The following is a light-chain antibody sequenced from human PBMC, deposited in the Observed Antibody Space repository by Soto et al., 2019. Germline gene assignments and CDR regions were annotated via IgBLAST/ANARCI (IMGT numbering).Light chain of an antibody. J-gene: IGKJ4*01. CDR3: QQRSNWPPLT. V-gene: IGKV3-11*01. CDR2: DAS. CDR1: QSVSNY. Sequence: IVLTQSPATLSLSPWERATLSCRASQSVSNYLVWYQQKPGQAPRLLIYDASNRATGIPARFSGSGSGTDFTLTISSLEPEDFAVYYCQQRSNWPPLTFGGGTKVDIK.